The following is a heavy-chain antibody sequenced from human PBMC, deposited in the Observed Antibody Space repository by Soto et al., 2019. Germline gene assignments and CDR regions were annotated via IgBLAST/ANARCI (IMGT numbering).Heavy chain of an antibody. V-gene: IGHV1-18*01. CDR2: ISAYNGNT. CDR3: ASGLVYYGDYEYFQH. Sequence: QVQLVQSGAEVKKPGASVKVSCKASGYTFTSYGISWVRQAPGQGLEWMGWISAYNGNTNYAQKLHGRVTMTTDTSTSTAYMELRSLRSDDTAVYYCASGLVYYGDYEYFQHWGQGTLVTVSS. D-gene: IGHD4-17*01. J-gene: IGHJ1*01. CDR1: GYTFTSYG.